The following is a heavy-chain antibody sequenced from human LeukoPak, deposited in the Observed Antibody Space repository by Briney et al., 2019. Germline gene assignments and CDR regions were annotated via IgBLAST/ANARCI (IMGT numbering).Heavy chain of an antibody. CDR3: AKEAHLYDILTGYHYYFDY. D-gene: IGHD3-9*01. Sequence: GGSLRLSCAASGXTFSGYSVTWVRQAPGKGLEWVSSISDSSSYIYYADSVKGRFTISRDNAKNSLYLQVNSLRAEDTAVYYCAKEAHLYDILTGYHYYFDYWGQGTLVTVSS. CDR1: GXTFSGYS. CDR2: ISDSSSYI. J-gene: IGHJ4*02. V-gene: IGHV3-21*01.